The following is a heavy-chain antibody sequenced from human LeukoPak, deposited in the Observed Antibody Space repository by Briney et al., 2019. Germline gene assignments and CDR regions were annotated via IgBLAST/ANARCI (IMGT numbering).Heavy chain of an antibody. J-gene: IGHJ5*02. Sequence: TSETLSLTCTVSGFSISSGHYWGWVRQPPGAGLEWIGSVYQSGTTYYNPSLKSRVTTSVNMSENQFSLRLRPVTTADTAVYYCARVKDTARFDPWGQGTLVTVSS. CDR2: VYQSGTT. CDR3: ARVKDTARFDP. V-gene: IGHV4-38-2*02. D-gene: IGHD5-18*01. CDR1: GFSISSGHY.